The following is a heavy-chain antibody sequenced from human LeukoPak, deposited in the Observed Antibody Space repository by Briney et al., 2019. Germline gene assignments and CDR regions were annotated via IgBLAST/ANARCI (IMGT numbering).Heavy chain of an antibody. V-gene: IGHV4-59*01. CDR2: IYYSGST. CDR3: ARAGARDSPLEASFDY. D-gene: IGHD1-26*01. Sequence: SETLSLTCTVSGGSISSYYWSWIRQPPGKGLEWIGYIYYSGSTNYNPSLKSRVTISVDTSKSQFSLKLSSVTAADTAVYYCARAGARDSPLEASFDYWGQGTLVTVSS. CDR1: GGSISSYY. J-gene: IGHJ4*02.